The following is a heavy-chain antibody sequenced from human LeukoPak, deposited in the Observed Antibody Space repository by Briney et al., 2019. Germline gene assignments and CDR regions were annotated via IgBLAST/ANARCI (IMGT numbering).Heavy chain of an antibody. J-gene: IGHJ6*02. Sequence: SETLSLTCTVPGGSISSYYWSWIRQPAGKGLEWIGRIYTSGSTNYNPSLKSRVTMSVDTSKNQFSLKLGSVTAADTAIYYCARGGAARIRYYGMDVWGQGTTVTVSS. CDR1: GGSISSYY. CDR3: ARGGAARIRYYGMDV. V-gene: IGHV4-4*07. D-gene: IGHD6-6*01. CDR2: IYTSGST.